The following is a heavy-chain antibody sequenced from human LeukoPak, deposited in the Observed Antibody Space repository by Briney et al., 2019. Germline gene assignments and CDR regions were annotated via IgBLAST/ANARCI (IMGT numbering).Heavy chain of an antibody. Sequence: GGSRRLSCAASGFTFSSYWMHWVRQAPGKGLVCVSRIKSDGTSTSYADSVKGRFTISRDNAKNTLYLQMNSLRAEDTAVYYCARDVEMVGGVTFDPWGQGTLVTVSS. J-gene: IGHJ5*02. CDR2: IKSDGTST. D-gene: IGHD3-10*01. V-gene: IGHV3-74*01. CDR1: GFTFSSYW. CDR3: ARDVEMVGGVTFDP.